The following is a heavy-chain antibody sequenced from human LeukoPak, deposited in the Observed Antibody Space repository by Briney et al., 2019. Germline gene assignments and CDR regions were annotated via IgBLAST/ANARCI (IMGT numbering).Heavy chain of an antibody. V-gene: IGHV4-39*01. CDR1: GGSISSSSYY. CDR3: ASRLQTTWVMDI. Sequence: SETLSLTCNVSGGSISSSSYYWGWIRQPPGKGLEWIGSIYYSGSTYYNSSLKSRVTISVDTSKNQFSLTLSSVTAADTAVYYCASRLQTTWVMDIWGQGTTVTVSS. D-gene: IGHD4-17*01. J-gene: IGHJ6*02. CDR2: IYYSGST.